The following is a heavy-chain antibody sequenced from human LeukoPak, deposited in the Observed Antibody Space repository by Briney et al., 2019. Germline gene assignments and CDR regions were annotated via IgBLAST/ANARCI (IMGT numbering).Heavy chain of an antibody. D-gene: IGHD2-21*02. Sequence: ASVKVSCKASGYIFNNYGISWVRQAPGQGLEWMGWINAYTGNTNYTQKLQARVTMTRDTSTSTAFMELRSLRSDDTAVYYCARDRGTAFPPPFDYWGQGTLATVSS. V-gene: IGHV1-18*01. J-gene: IGHJ4*02. CDR2: INAYTGNT. CDR1: GYIFNNYG. CDR3: ARDRGTAFPPPFDY.